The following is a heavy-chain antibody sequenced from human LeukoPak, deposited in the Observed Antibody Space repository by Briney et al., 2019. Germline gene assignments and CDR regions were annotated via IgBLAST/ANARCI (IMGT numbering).Heavy chain of an antibody. CDR3: ARGYFDEYYFDY. J-gene: IGHJ4*02. V-gene: IGHV3-66*01. CDR2: IYSGGST. D-gene: IGHD3-9*01. Sequence: GESLTLSCAASEFSVGSNYMTWVRHAPGTGQEWVSLIYSGGSTYYADSVKGRFTISRDNSKNTLYLQMNSLRAEDTAVYYCARGYFDEYYFDYWGQGTLVTVSS. CDR1: EFSVGSNY.